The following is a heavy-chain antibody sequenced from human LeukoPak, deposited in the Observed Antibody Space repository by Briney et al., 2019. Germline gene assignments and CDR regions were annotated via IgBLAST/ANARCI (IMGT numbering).Heavy chain of an antibody. J-gene: IGHJ4*02. CDR1: GGSINNYY. D-gene: IGHD3-3*01. CDR3: AREGMDIWSCTGFDY. CDR2: IYYTGST. V-gene: IGHV4-59*08. Sequence: PSETLSLTCTVSGGSINNYYWSWIRQPPGKGVEWIGYIYYTGSTNFNPSLKSRVNISLDTSKKQFSLKLSSVTAADTAVYYCAREGMDIWSCTGFDYWGQGTLVTVSS.